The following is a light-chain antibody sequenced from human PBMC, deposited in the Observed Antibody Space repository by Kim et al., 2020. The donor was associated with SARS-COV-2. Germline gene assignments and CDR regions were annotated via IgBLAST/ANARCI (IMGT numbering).Light chain of an antibody. CDR1: NLGSKS. V-gene: IGLV3-21*04. CDR2: YDK. CDR3: PAWDSSINHLV. Sequence: SYELTQPPSVSVAPGETATITCGGYNLGSKSVHWYQQKSSQAPLPAIPYDKDRPSEIPERFFGFNSANTVTLTTSGVAPGDEAAYYCPAWDSSINHLVFG. J-gene: IGLJ1*01.